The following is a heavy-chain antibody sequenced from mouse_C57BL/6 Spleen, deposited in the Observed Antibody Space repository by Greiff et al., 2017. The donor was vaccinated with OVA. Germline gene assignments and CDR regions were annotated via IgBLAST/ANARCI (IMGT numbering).Heavy chain of an antibody. J-gene: IGHJ3*01. V-gene: IGHV5-4*01. CDR3: AREENYYGSSYEEAY. D-gene: IGHD1-1*01. CDR2: ISDGGSYT. CDR1: GFTFSSYA. Sequence: EVQGVESGGGLVKPGGSLKLSCAASGFTFSSYAMSWVRQTPEKRLEWVATISDGGSYTYYPDNVKGRFTISRDTAKNNLYLQMSHLKAEDTAMYYCAREENYYGSSYEEAYWGQGTLVTVSA.